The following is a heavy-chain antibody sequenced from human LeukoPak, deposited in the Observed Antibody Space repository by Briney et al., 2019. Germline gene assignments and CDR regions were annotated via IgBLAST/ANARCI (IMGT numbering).Heavy chain of an antibody. J-gene: IGHJ4*02. D-gene: IGHD2-2*01. CDR3: ARILASGQLLFPFDY. Sequence: GASMKVPSNAFGYTSTGHHKHWGRPAPRQGGEWMGWENPNSGGTNYAQKFQGRVTMTRDTSISTAYMELSRLRSDDTAVYYCARILASGQLLFPFDYWGQGTLVTVSS. V-gene: IGHV1-2*02. CDR1: GYTSTGHH. CDR2: ENPNSGGT.